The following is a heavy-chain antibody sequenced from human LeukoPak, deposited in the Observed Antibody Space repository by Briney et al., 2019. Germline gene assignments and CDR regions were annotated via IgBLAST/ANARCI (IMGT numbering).Heavy chain of an antibody. J-gene: IGHJ4*02. D-gene: IGHD1-7*01. CDR3: AKWTGTRKGFDY. V-gene: IGHV3-23*01. CDR2: IDGPTYRT. CDR1: GFTFSNYA. Sequence: PGGSLRLSCAASGFTFSNYAMSWVRQAPGKGLEWVSTIDGPTYRTHYADSVMGRFTISRDNSKNTLYLQMNSLRAEATAVYYCAKWTGTRKGFDYWGQGTLVTVSS.